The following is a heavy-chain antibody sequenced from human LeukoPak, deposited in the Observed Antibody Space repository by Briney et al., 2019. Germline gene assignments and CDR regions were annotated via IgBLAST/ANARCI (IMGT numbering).Heavy chain of an antibody. CDR1: GFTFSSYA. Sequence: GGSLRLSCAASGFTFSSYAMHWVRQAPGKGLEWVAVISYDGSNKYYADSVKGRFTISRDNSKNTLYLQMNSLRAEDTAVYYCAKLIAAREVSAFDIWGQGTMVTVSS. D-gene: IGHD6-13*01. J-gene: IGHJ3*02. CDR2: ISYDGSNK. V-gene: IGHV3-30-3*02. CDR3: AKLIAAREVSAFDI.